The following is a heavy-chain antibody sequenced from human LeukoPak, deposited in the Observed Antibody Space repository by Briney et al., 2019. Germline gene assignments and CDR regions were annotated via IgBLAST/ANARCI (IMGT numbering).Heavy chain of an antibody. J-gene: IGHJ4*02. CDR2: IKQDGSEK. CDR3: ARGHRSVNYYDSSGYPFDY. D-gene: IGHD3-22*01. CDR1: GFTFSSYW. Sequence: GSLRLSCAASGFTFSSYWMSCVRQAPGKGLEWVANIKQDGSEKYYVDSVKGRFTISRDNAKNSLYSQMNSLRAEDTAVSCCARGHRSVNYYDSSGYPFDYWGQGTLVTVSP. V-gene: IGHV3-7*01.